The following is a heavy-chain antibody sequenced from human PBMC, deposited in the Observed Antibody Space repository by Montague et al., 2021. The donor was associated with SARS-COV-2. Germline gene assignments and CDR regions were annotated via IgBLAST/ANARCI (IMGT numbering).Heavy chain of an antibody. D-gene: IGHD3-9*01. J-gene: IGHJ6*02. CDR1: GFSLSTSGIC. Sequence: PELVKPTKTLTLTCTFSGFSLSTSGICVSWIRQPPGKALEWLARXDWDDDKYYSTSLKTRLTISKDTSKNQVVLTMTNMYPVDTATYYCARTFYDLLTGTLGGMDVWGQGTTVTVSS. V-gene: IGHV2-70*11. CDR3: ARTFYDLLTGTLGGMDV. CDR2: XDWDDDK.